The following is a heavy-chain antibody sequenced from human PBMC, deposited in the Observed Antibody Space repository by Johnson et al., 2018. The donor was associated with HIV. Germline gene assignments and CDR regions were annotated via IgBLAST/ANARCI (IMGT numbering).Heavy chain of an antibody. CDR3: AKCIWGSSLIDAFDV. V-gene: IGHV3-23*04. D-gene: IGHD6-13*01. CDR1: GFTFSSYG. CDR2: ISGRGGST. Sequence: VQLVESGGGVVQPGGSLRLSCAASGFTFSSYGMHWVRQALGKGLEWVSAISGRGGSTYYADSVKGRFTISRDNSKNTLYLQMNSLRVEDTAVYYCAKCIWGSSLIDAFDVWGQGTMVTVSS. J-gene: IGHJ3*01.